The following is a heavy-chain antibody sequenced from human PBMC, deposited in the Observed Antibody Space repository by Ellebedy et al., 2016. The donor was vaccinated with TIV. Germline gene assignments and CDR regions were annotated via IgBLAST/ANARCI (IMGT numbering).Heavy chain of an antibody. V-gene: IGHV3-23*01. CDR1: GFTFSSNA. Sequence: GESLKISCVASGFTFSSNAMSWVRQAPGKGLEWVSSLSASGGSTYYADSVKGRFTTSRDNSKNTLYLQMHSLRAEDTAVYYCAKRITMVRGVITYYSYAMDVWGQGTTVTVSS. D-gene: IGHD3-10*01. J-gene: IGHJ6*02. CDR3: AKRITMVRGVITYYSYAMDV. CDR2: LSASGGST.